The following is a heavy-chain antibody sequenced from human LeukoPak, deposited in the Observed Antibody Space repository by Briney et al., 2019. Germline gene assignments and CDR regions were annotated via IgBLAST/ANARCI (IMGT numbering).Heavy chain of an antibody. Sequence: GASVKVSCKASGYTFTSYGISWVRQAPGQGLEWMGWISAYNGNTNYAQKLQGRVTMTTDTSTSTAHMELRSLRSDDTAVYYCARAPPTYYAQNFDYWGQGTLVTVSS. CDR1: GYTFTSYG. J-gene: IGHJ4*02. CDR2: ISAYNGNT. V-gene: IGHV1-18*01. D-gene: IGHD2-2*01. CDR3: ARAPPTYYAQNFDY.